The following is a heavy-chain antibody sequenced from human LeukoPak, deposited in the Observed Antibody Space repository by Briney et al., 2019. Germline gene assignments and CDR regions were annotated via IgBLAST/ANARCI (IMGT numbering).Heavy chain of an antibody. J-gene: IGHJ5*02. D-gene: IGHD4-17*01. V-gene: IGHV4-34*01. CDR2: INHSGST. CDR1: GGSFSGYY. CDR3: ARPAGGTVTNRSRPPRRYNWSDP. Sequence: SETLSLTCAVYGGSFSGYYWSWIRQPPGKGLEWIGEINHSGSTNYNPSLKSRVTISVDTSKNQFSLKLSSVTAADTAVYYCARPAGGTVTNRSRPPRRYNWSDPWGQGTLVTVSS.